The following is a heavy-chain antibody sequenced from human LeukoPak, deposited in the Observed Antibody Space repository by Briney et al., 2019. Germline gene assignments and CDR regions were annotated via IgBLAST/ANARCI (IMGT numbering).Heavy chain of an antibody. CDR1: GFTFSSYG. CDR2: IRYDGSNK. Sequence: PGGSLRLSCAASGFTFSSYGMHWVRQAPGKGLEWVAFIRYDGSNKYYADSVKGRFTISRDNSKNTLYLQMNSLRAEDTAVYYCAKSYHDFWSGYYQTFDYWGQGTLVTVSS. V-gene: IGHV3-30*02. D-gene: IGHD3-3*01. J-gene: IGHJ4*02. CDR3: AKSYHDFWSGYYQTFDY.